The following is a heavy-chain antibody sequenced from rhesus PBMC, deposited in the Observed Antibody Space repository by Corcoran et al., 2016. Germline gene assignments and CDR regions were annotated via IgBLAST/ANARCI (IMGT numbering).Heavy chain of an antibody. V-gene: IGHV4S9*01. Sequence: QVQLQESGPGLVKPSETLSLTCAVSGGSISDSYYWNWLRQPPGKGLEWIGNIHGKSASTYYNPSLKSRVTISKDTSKNQFFLKLSSVTAADTAVYYCARGGVVLTAPLDYWGQGVLVTVSS. D-gene: IGHD2-15*01. J-gene: IGHJ4*01. CDR2: IHGKSAST. CDR3: ARGGVVLTAPLDY. CDR1: GGSISDSYY.